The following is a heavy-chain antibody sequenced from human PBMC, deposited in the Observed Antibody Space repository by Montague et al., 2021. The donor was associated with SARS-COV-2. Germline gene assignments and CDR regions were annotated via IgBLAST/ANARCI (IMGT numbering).Heavy chain of an antibody. CDR3: TRAVCGVQDY. Sequence: CAISGDSVSSNSVSWNWLRQSPSRGLEWLGGTYYRSKWSNEYALSLKSRITIPPDTSKNQLSLQLTSVTPEDTAVYYCTRAVCGVQDYWGQGSLVTVSS. CDR2: TYYRSKWSN. CDR1: GDSVSSNSVS. J-gene: IGHJ4*02. V-gene: IGHV6-1*01. D-gene: IGHD3-10*01.